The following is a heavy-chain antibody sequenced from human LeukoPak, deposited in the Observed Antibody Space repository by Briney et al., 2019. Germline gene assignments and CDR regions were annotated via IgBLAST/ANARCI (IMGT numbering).Heavy chain of an antibody. D-gene: IGHD6-19*01. Sequence: GGSLRLSCAASGFTFSNYAMTWVRQAPGKGLEWVSTISGGGGGTYYADSVKGRFTISRDNSKSTLYLQMNSLRAEDTAVYYCAKGATISTSGSIAVAGIDYWGQGTQGTVSS. J-gene: IGHJ4*02. CDR3: AKGATISTSGSIAVAGIDY. CDR1: GFTFSNYA. CDR2: ISGGGGGT. V-gene: IGHV3-23*01.